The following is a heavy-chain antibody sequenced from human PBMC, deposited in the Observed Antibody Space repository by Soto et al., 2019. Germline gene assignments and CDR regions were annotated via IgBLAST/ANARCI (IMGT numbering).Heavy chain of an antibody. Sequence: SETLSLTCTVSGASITFGGYSWSWIRQTPGKGLEWIGYINHLETTFYNPSFESRLTLSIDRAKNQFSLKLHSMSAADRAVYFCARGGGSDSFDYWGQGSLVTVS. CDR3: ARGGGSDSFDY. J-gene: IGHJ4*02. CDR1: GASITFGGYS. CDR2: INHLETT. D-gene: IGHD1-26*01. V-gene: IGHV4-30-2*01.